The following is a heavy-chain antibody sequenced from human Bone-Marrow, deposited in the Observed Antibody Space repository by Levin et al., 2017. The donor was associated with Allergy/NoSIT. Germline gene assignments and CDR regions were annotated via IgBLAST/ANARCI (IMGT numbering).Heavy chain of an antibody. CDR3: ASRREQQLVTGWFDP. CDR1: GYTFTGYY. CDR2: INPNSGGT. D-gene: IGHD6-13*01. J-gene: IGHJ5*02. Sequence: PGESLKISCKASGYTFTGYYMHWVRQAPGQGLEWMGWINPNSGGTNYAQKFQGRVTMTRDTSISTAYMELSRLRSDDTAVYYCASRREQQLVTGWFDPWGQGTLVTVSS. V-gene: IGHV1-2*02.